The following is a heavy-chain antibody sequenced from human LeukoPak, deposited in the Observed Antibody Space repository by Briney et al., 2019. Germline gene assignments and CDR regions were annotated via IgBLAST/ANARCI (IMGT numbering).Heavy chain of an antibody. V-gene: IGHV3-30*02. Sequence: PGGSLRLSCAASGFTFSSYGMHWVRQAPGKGLEWVAFIRYDGSNKYYADSVKGRFTISRDNSKNTLYLQMNSLRADDTAVYYCVKAGYSSFDDWGQGTLVTVS. CDR1: GFTFSSYG. CDR3: VKAGYSSFDD. J-gene: IGHJ4*02. D-gene: IGHD1-26*01. CDR2: IRYDGSNK.